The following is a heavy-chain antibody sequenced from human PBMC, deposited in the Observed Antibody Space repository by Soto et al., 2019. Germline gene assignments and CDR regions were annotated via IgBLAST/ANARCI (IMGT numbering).Heavy chain of an antibody. CDR2: INPILSMS. CDR1: GDTFSFYS. Sequence: QVQLVQSGAEVRKPGSSVKVSCKASGDTFSFYSIHWVRQAPGVGLEWMGRINPILSMSNYAQRFQGRVTMTADKSTSTAYMKLSGLRSEDTAIYYCASSYGSGYRAFDYWGQGALVTVSS. D-gene: IGHD3-10*01. J-gene: IGHJ4*02. V-gene: IGHV1-69*02. CDR3: ASSYGSGYRAFDY.